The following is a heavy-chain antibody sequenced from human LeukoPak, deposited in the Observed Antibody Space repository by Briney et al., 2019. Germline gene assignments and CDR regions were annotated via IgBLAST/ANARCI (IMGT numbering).Heavy chain of an antibody. J-gene: IGHJ4*02. CDR1: GGSISSSSYY. CDR3: ARQYYESSGYYYDY. Sequence: SETLSLTCTVSGGSISSSSYYWGWIRQPPGKGLEWIGSIYYSGSTYYNPSLKSRVTISVDKSKNQFSLKLSSVTAADTAVYYCARQYYESSGYYYDYWGQGTLVTVSS. CDR2: IYYSGST. D-gene: IGHD3-22*01. V-gene: IGHV4-39*07.